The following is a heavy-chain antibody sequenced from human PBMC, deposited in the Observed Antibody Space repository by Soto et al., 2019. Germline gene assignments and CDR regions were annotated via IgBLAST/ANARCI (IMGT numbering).Heavy chain of an antibody. CDR1: GGTFGSYA. Sequence: QVQLVQSGDEVKKPGSSVKVSCKVSGGTFGSYAFNWVRQAPGQGLGWMGRIVPIFGTASYAQKLQGRVTITADKTTSTAYMELSSLRPEDTGVYYCARGGIRPIEEPTTGAFDMWGQGTMVTVSP. CDR2: IVPIFGTA. J-gene: IGHJ3*02. D-gene: IGHD6-13*01. CDR3: ARGGIRPIEEPTTGAFDM. V-gene: IGHV1-69*06.